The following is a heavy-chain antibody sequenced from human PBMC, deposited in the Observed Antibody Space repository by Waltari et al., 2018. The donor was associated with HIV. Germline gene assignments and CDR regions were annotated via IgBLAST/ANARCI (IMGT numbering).Heavy chain of an antibody. CDR1: GVTISSCE. Sequence: EGKLVESGGGLVQPGGSVRLSCADSGVTISSCEMIWVRQAPGNGLEWISYISSSVSSIYYADSVKGRFTISRDNGKKSLYLQMNILRAEDTAVYYCAKVREKQLWLRNWDFDLWGRGTLVTVSS. D-gene: IGHD5-18*01. CDR2: ISSSVSSI. J-gene: IGHJ2*01. V-gene: IGHV3-48*03. CDR3: AKVREKQLWLRNWDFDL.